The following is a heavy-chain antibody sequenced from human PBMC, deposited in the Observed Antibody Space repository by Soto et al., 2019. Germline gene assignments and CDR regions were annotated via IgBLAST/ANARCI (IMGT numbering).Heavy chain of an antibody. V-gene: IGHV3-74*01. CDR1: GFSFTTYW. D-gene: IGHD6-13*01. CDR3: ERKIAAGNFDY. J-gene: IGHJ4*02. Sequence: PGGSLRLSCAASGFSFTTYWMHWVRQAPGKGLVWVSRINTDGSSTTYADSVKGRFTISRDNAKNTLYLQMNSLRAEDTAVYYCERKIAAGNFDYWGQGTLVTVSS. CDR2: INTDGSST.